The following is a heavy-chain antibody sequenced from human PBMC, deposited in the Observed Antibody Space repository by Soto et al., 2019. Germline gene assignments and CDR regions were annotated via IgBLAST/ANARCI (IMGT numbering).Heavy chain of an antibody. J-gene: IGHJ5*02. Sequence: PGGSLGLSCAASGFTFSSYAMNWVRQAPGKGLEWVSGITGSGAGSYYSDSVKGRFTISRDNSKNTLYLQMNSLRAEDTAVYYCAKAYSNSWPNDWFDPWGQGTLVTVSS. V-gene: IGHV3-23*01. CDR2: ITGSGAGS. CDR1: GFTFSSYA. CDR3: AKAYSNSWPNDWFDP. D-gene: IGHD6-13*01.